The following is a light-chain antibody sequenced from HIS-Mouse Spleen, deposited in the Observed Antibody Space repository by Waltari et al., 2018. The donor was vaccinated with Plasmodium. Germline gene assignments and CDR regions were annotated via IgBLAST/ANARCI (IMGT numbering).Light chain of an antibody. CDR3: QQYNNWSFT. Sequence: EIVMTQSPATLSVSPGERATLSCRASHSVSSNLAWYQQKHGQSPRLLIYGASTRATGIPARFSGSGSGTEFTLTISSLQSEDFAVYYCQQYNNWSFTFGPGTKVDIK. J-gene: IGKJ3*01. V-gene: IGKV3-15*01. CDR2: GAS. CDR1: HSVSSN.